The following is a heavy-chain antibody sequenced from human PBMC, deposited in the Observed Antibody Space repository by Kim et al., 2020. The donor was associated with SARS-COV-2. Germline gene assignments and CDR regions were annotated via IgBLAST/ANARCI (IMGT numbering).Heavy chain of an antibody. Sequence: GGSLRLSCAASGFTFGDYAMHWVRQAPGKGLEWVSGISWNSGSIGYADSVKGRFTISRDNAKNSLYLQMNSLRAEDTALYYCAKDPDGDYGDYGNWFDPWGQGTLVTVSS. CDR1: GFTFGDYA. D-gene: IGHD4-17*01. V-gene: IGHV3-9*01. CDR3: AKDPDGDYGDYGNWFDP. CDR2: ISWNSGSI. J-gene: IGHJ5*02.